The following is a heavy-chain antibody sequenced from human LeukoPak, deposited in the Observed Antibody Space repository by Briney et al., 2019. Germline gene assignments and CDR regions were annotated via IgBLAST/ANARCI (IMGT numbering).Heavy chain of an antibody. CDR3: ARADRLHGGPYLIGP. D-gene: IGHD2-21*01. CDR2: INPNSGGT. V-gene: IGHV1-2*02. CDR1: GYSFTDYY. Sequence: ASVKVSCKTSGYSFTDYYMHWVRQAPGQGLEWMGWINPNSGGTSSAQKFQGRVTMTGDTSITTAYMEVSWLTSDDTAVYYCARADRLHGGPYLIGPWGQGTLVTVSS. J-gene: IGHJ5*02.